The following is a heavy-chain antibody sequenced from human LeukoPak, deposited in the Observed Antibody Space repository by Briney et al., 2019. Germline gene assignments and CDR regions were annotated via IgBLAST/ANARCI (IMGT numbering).Heavy chain of an antibody. D-gene: IGHD2-2*01. Sequence: GASVKVSCKASGYTFTGYYMHWVRQAPGQGLEWMGWINPNSGGTNYAQKFQGRVTMTRDTSISTAYMELSRLRSDDTAVYYCARTPYCSSTSCPYYFDYWGQGTLVTVSS. CDR2: INPNSGGT. J-gene: IGHJ4*02. CDR1: GYTFTGYY. V-gene: IGHV1-2*02. CDR3: ARTPYCSSTSCPYYFDY.